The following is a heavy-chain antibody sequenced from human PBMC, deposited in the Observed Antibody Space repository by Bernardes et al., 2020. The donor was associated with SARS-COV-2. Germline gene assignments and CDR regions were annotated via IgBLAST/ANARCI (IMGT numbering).Heavy chain of an antibody. CDR1: GGSISNYY. CDR2: FYTSGST. D-gene: IGHD6-13*01. CDR3: ARDPGAGFDY. V-gene: IGHV4-4*07. Sequence: SETLSLTCTVSGGSISNYYWSWIRQPAGQGLEWIGRFYTSGSTNYNPSLKSRVTLSVDTSKNQFSLKLSSVTAADTAVYYCARDPGAGFDYWGQGTLVTVSS. J-gene: IGHJ4*02.